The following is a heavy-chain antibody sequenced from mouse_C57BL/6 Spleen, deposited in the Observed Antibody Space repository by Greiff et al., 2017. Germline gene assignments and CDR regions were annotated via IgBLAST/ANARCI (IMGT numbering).Heavy chain of an antibody. D-gene: IGHD2-4*01. CDR2: ISSGSSTI. Sequence: EVQLVESGGGLVKPGGSLKLSCAASGFTFSDYGMHWVRQAPEKGLEWVAYISSGSSTIYYADTVKGRFTISRDNAKNTLFLQMTSLRSEDTAMYYCARGATIYYDYDGGWGQGTLVTVSA. CDR1: GFTFSDYG. J-gene: IGHJ3*01. V-gene: IGHV5-17*01. CDR3: ARGATIYYDYDGG.